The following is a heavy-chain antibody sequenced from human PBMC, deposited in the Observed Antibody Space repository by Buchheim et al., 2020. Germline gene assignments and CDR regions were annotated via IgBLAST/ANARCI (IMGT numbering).Heavy chain of an antibody. Sequence: EVQLVQSGAEVKKPGESLRISCKGSGYSFTSYWINWVRQMPGKGLEWMGKIDLSDSYTTYSPSFQGHVTISADKSISTAYLQWSSLKASDTAMYYCARHQYEILTGYDSPTSATDYYFYYGMDVWGQGTT. J-gene: IGHJ6*02. V-gene: IGHV5-10-1*03. D-gene: IGHD3-9*01. CDR2: IDLSDSYT. CDR3: ARHQYEILTGYDSPTSATDYYFYYGMDV. CDR1: GYSFTSYW.